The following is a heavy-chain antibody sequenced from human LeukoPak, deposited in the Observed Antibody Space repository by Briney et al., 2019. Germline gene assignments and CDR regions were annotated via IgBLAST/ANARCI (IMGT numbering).Heavy chain of an antibody. CDR1: GGSISSGSYY. CDR2: IYYSGST. Sequence: LETLSLTCTVSGGSISSGSYYWSWIRQPPGKGLEWIGYIYYSGSTNYNPSLKSRVTISVDTSKNQFSLKLSSVTAADTAVYYCARAYPDSGSYSRWGQGTLVTVSS. D-gene: IGHD1-26*01. V-gene: IGHV4-61*01. CDR3: ARAYPDSGSYSR. J-gene: IGHJ4*02.